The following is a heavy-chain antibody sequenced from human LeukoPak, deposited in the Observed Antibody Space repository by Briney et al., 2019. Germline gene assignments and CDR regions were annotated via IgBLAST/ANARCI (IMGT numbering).Heavy chain of an antibody. CDR3: ARSGYYYDSSFDY. CDR2: IYHSGST. V-gene: IGHV4-30-2*01. J-gene: IGHJ4*02. D-gene: IGHD3-22*01. CDR1: GGSISSGGYY. Sequence: SETLSLTCTVSGGSISSGGYYWSWIRQPSGKGLEWIGYIYHSGSTYYNPSLKSRVTISVDRSKNQFSLKLSSVTAADTAVYYCARSGYYYDSSFDYWGQGTLVTVSS.